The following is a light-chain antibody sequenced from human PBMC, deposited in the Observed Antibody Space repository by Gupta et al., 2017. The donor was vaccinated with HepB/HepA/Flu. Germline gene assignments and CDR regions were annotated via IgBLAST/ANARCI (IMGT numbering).Light chain of an antibody. Sequence: DIQMTQSPSSLSASVGDRVTITCRASQSISSYLNWYQQKPGKAPKLLIYAASSLQSGVPSRFSGSGSGTDFTLTISSRQPEDFATYYCQQSYSTPCSFGQGTKLEIK. J-gene: IGKJ2*04. CDR3: QQSYSTPCS. V-gene: IGKV1-39*01. CDR2: AAS. CDR1: QSISSY.